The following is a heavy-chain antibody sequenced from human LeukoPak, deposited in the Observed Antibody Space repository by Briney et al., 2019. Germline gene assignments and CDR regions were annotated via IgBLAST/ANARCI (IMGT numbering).Heavy chain of an antibody. V-gene: IGHV4-59*12. CDR2: ISDIGSI. D-gene: IGHD3-3*01. CDR1: GGSISSYY. Sequence: SETLSLTCTVSGGSISSYYWSWIRQPPGKGLEWIAYISDIGSINYNPSLKSRVTISLDTSKNQFSLKLSSVTAADTAVYYCARGHGTIFGVVSWFDPWGQGTLVTVSS. CDR3: ARGHGTIFGVVSWFDP. J-gene: IGHJ5*02.